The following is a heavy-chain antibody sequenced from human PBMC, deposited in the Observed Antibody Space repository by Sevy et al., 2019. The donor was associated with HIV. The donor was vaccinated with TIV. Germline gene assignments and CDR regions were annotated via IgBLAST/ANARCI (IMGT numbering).Heavy chain of an antibody. CDR2: ISWNSGSI. Sequence: GGSLRLSCAASGFTFDDYAMHWVRQAPRKGLEWVSGISWNSGSIGYADSVKGRFTISRDNAKNSLYLQMNSLRAEDTALYYCAKDKNPYCSGGSCYPTPFDYWGQGTLVTVSS. D-gene: IGHD2-15*01. CDR1: GFTFDDYA. J-gene: IGHJ4*02. CDR3: AKDKNPYCSGGSCYPTPFDY. V-gene: IGHV3-9*01.